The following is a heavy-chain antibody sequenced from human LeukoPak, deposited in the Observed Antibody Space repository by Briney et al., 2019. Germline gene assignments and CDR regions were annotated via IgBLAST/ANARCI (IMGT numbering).Heavy chain of an antibody. CDR1: GLSFSNHG. V-gene: IGHV3-30*18. CDR2: ISYDGSNK. CDR3: AKDVGKWESLHFFDY. Sequence: GGSLRLSCAASGLSFSNHGMHWVRQAPGKGLEWVAVISYDGSNKYLIDSVKGRFTISRDDSRNTLYLQMNSLRGDDTAVYYCAKDVGKWESLHFFDYWGQGTLVTVSS. D-gene: IGHD1-26*01. J-gene: IGHJ4*02.